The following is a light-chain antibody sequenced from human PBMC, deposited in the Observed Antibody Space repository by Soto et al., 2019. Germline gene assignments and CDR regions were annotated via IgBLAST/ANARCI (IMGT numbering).Light chain of an antibody. Sequence: EIVLTQSPGTLSLSPGERATLSCRASQSVSSSYLAWYQQKPGQAPRPLIYGASNRATGIPARFSGSGSGTDFTLTISSLEPEDFAVYYCQQRSNWPPMYTFGQGTKLEIK. J-gene: IGKJ2*01. CDR2: GAS. CDR3: QQRSNWPPMYT. V-gene: IGKV3D-20*02. CDR1: QSVSSSY.